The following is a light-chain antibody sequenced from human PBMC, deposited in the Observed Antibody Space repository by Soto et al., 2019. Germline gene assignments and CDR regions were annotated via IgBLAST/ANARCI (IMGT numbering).Light chain of an antibody. CDR3: QQYDNLPLT. J-gene: IGKJ4*01. CDR1: QDISNY. Sequence: DFQMTQSPSTLSSPVGDRVTITCQASQDISNYLNWYQQKPGKAPKLLIYDASNLETGVPSRFSGSGSGTDFTFTISSLQPEDIATYYCQQYDNLPLTFGGGTKVDI. V-gene: IGKV1-33*01. CDR2: DAS.